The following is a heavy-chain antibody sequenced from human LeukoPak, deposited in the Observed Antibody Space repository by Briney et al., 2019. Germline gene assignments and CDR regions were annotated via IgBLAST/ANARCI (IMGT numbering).Heavy chain of an antibody. CDR1: GYTFTGYY. V-gene: IGHV1-2*02. CDR3: ARDSQRWLTYGMDV. CDR2: INPNSGGT. D-gene: IGHD3-16*01. J-gene: IGHJ6*02. Sequence: ASVKVSCKASGYTFTGYYMHWVRQAPGQGLEWMGWINPNSGGTNYAQKFQGRVTMTRDTSISTAYMELSRLRSDDTAVYYCARDSQRWLTYGMDVWGQGTTVTVSS.